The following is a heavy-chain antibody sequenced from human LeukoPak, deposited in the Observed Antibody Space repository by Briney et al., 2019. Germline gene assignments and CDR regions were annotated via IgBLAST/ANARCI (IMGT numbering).Heavy chain of an antibody. J-gene: IGHJ4*02. CDR3: AARKLAMVGSTDFDY. V-gene: IGHV4-34*01. Sequence: SETLSLTCAVYGGSFSSYYWSWIRQPPGKGLEWIGEINHSGSTNYNPSLKSRVTISVDTSKNQFSLKLSSVTAADTAVYYCAARKLAMVGSTDFDYWGQGTLVTVSS. CDR1: GGSFSSYY. CDR2: INHSGST. D-gene: IGHD5-18*01.